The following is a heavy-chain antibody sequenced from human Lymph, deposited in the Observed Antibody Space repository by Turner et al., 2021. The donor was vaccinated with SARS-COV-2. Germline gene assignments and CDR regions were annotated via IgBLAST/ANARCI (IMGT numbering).Heavy chain of an antibody. Sequence: EVQLVESGGGLVQPGRSLRHSCGASGFTFDDYAMHWVRQAPGKGLEWVSGINWSGGSIAYADSVKGRFTISRDNPKNSLYLQMNSLRAEDTAFYYCAKDLAGTYYSSFDYWGQGTLVTVSS. D-gene: IGHD1-26*01. V-gene: IGHV3-9*01. CDR1: GFTFDDYA. CDR3: AKDLAGTYYSSFDY. CDR2: INWSGGSI. J-gene: IGHJ4*02.